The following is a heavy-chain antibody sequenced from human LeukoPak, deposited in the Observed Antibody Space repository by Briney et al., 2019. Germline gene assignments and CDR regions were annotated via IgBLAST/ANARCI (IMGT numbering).Heavy chain of an antibody. V-gene: IGHV3-23*01. CDR2: AGTATDT. CDR1: GFTFSNFA. D-gene: IGHD3-16*01. J-gene: IGHJ4*02. CDR3: AKEGSRRRFDFDS. Sequence: GGSLRLSCAASGFTFSNFAMSWFRQAPGRGLEWVSAAGTATDTSYADSVKGRFTICRDNSKNTLYLQMNSLGAEDTAVYYCAKEGSRRRFDFDSWGRGTLVTVSS.